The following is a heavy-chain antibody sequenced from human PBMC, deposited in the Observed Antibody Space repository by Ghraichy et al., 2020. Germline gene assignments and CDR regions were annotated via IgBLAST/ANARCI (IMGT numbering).Heavy chain of an antibody. V-gene: IGHV3-23*01. J-gene: IGHJ4*02. D-gene: IGHD4-17*01. CDR3: AKDSTRRVIYGDYLPHTKPMETPYF. CDR2: SSGSGGST. CDR1: GFTFSSYA. Sequence: GGSLRLSCAASGFTFSSYAMSWVRQAPGKGLEWASASSGSGGSTNYADSVKGRFTISRYNSKNTLYLQMNSLRAEPTAVYYCAKDSTRRVIYGDYLPHTKPMETPYFWAQGTLVTVSS.